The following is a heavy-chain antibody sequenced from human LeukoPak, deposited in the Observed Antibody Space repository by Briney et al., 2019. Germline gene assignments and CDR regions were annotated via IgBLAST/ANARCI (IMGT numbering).Heavy chain of an antibody. CDR3: ARAYDFWSGYPDY. CDR1: GFTFSSYW. V-gene: IGHV3-74*01. CDR2: INSDGSST. D-gene: IGHD3-3*01. J-gene: IGHJ4*02. Sequence: GGSLRLSCAASGFTFSSYWMHWVRQAPGKGLVWVSRINSDGSSTSYADSVKGRFTISRDNAKNTPYLQMNSLRAEDTAVYYCARAYDFWSGYPDYWGQGTLVTVSS.